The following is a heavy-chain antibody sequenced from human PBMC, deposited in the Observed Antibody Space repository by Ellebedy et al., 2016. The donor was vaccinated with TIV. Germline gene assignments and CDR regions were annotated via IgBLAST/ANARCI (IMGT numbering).Heavy chain of an antibody. CDR2: ISSSGSTI. D-gene: IGHD6-19*01. CDR1: GFTFSSYE. CDR3: ARDMAVAPDYYYGMDV. J-gene: IGHJ6*02. Sequence: GGSLRLSCAASGFTFSSYEMNWVRQAPGKGLEWVSYISSSGSTIYYADSVKGRFTISRDNAKNSLYLQMNSLRAEDTAVYYCARDMAVAPDYYYGMDVWGQGTTVTVSS. V-gene: IGHV3-48*03.